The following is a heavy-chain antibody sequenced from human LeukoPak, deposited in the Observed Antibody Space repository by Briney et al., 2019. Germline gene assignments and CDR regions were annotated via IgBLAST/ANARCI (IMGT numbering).Heavy chain of an antibody. Sequence: PGGSLRLSCAASGFTFSSYWMSWVRQAPGKGLEWVANINQDGSEKNYVDSVKGRFTISRDNAKNSLYLQMNSLRAEDTAVYYCARHRFGGPLDYWGQGTLVTVSS. J-gene: IGHJ4*02. V-gene: IGHV3-7*01. CDR1: GFTFSSYW. CDR2: INQDGSEK. D-gene: IGHD3-16*01. CDR3: ARHRFGGPLDY.